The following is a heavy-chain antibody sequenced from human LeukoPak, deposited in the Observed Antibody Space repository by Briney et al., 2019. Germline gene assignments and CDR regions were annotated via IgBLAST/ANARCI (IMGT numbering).Heavy chain of an antibody. V-gene: IGHV1-18*01. CDR2: ISAYNGNT. CDR1: GYTFTSYG. J-gene: IGHJ4*02. D-gene: IGHD6-13*01. Sequence: ASVKVSCKASGYTFTSYGISWVRQAPGQGLEWMGWISAYNGNTNYAQKRQGRVTMTTDTSTSTAYNEQRRLRSDGTAVYYVSSYLILHNTDSTSWYDYSGEGTLVTASS. CDR3: SSYLILHNTDSTSWYDY.